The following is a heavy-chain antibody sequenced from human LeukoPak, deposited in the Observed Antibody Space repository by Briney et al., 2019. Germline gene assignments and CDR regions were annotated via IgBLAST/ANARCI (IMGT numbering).Heavy chain of an antibody. V-gene: IGHV4-59*01. CDR2: IYYSGST. CDR3: ARDQYDSSGGFDY. Sequence: SETLSLTCTVSGGSISSYYWSWIRQPPGKGLEWIGYIYYSGSTNYNPSLKSRVTISVDTSKNQFSLKLSSVTAADTAVYYCARDQYDSSGGFDYWGQGTLVTVSS. J-gene: IGHJ4*02. D-gene: IGHD3-22*01. CDR1: GGSISSYY.